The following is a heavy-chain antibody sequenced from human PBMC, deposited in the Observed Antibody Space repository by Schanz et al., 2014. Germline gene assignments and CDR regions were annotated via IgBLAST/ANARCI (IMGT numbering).Heavy chain of an antibody. Sequence: VQLVESGGGVVQPGGSLRLSCAASGFTFDDYTMHWVRQPPGKGLEWVSLVTWDGGYTYYADSVKGRFTISRDNSKNSLYLQMDSLRSEDTALYYCAKNRAGGYESFLDSWGQGTLXTVSS. CDR2: VTWDGGYT. D-gene: IGHD5-12*01. J-gene: IGHJ4*02. CDR1: GFTFDDYT. CDR3: AKNRAGGYESFLDS. V-gene: IGHV3-43*01.